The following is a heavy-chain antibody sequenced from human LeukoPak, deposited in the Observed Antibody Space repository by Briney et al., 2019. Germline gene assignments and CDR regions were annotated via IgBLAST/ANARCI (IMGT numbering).Heavy chain of an antibody. D-gene: IGHD4-17*01. Sequence: GGSLSLSCAASGFTFSNYDMHWVRQATGKGLEWVSGIGTAGDTYYPDSEKGRFTISRENAKNSLYLQMNSLRAEDTAVYYCARDRPDYGAERFAYWGQGTLVTVSS. CDR3: ARDRPDYGAERFAY. V-gene: IGHV3-13*01. CDR1: GFTFSNYD. CDR2: IGTAGDT. J-gene: IGHJ4*02.